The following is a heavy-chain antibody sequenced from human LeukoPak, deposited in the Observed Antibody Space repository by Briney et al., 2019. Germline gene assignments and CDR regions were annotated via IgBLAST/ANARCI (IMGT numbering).Heavy chain of an antibody. CDR1: GYTFTSYG. V-gene: IGHV1-18*01. Sequence: GASVKVSCKASGYTFTSYGISWVRQAPGQGLEWMGWISAYNGNTNYAQKLQGRVTMTTDTSTSTAYMELRSLRSDDTAVYYCARGWGPMRQLPTDRDFDYWGQGTLVTVSS. CDR3: ARGWGPMRQLPTDRDFDY. D-gene: IGHD2-2*01. J-gene: IGHJ4*02. CDR2: ISAYNGNT.